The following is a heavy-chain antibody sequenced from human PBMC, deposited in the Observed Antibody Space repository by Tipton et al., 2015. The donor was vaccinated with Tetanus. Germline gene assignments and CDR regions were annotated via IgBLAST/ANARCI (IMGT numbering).Heavy chain of an antibody. D-gene: IGHD1-26*01. Sequence: TLSLTCAVYGDSISNYYFTWNRIRQPPGQGPEWIGEIHHSGIINYNPSLYNRVTISVDTSENQFSLRLTSVTAADTAVYYCARGLGQFISGNLWGGGALVSVSS. CDR3: ARGLGQFISGNL. J-gene: IGHJ2*01. CDR1: GDSISNYY. V-gene: IGHV4-34*01. CDR2: IHHSGII.